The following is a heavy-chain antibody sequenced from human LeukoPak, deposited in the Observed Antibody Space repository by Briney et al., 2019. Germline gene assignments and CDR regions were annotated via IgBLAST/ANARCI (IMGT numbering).Heavy chain of an antibody. J-gene: IGHJ5*02. V-gene: IGHV4-59*01. CDR2: IYYSGST. D-gene: IGHD3-3*01. Sequence: NPSETLSLTCTVSGGSISSYYWSWIRQPPGKGLEWIGYIYYSGSTNYNPSLKSRVTISVDTSKMQFSLKLSSVTAADTAVYYCARSLTSRITIFGGVSGNWFDPWGQGTLVTVSS. CDR1: GGSISSYY. CDR3: ARSLTSRITIFGGVSGNWFDP.